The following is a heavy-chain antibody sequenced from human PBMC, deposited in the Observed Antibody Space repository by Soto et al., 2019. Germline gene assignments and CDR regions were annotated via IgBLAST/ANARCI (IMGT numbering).Heavy chain of an antibody. Sequence: QVQLQESGPGLVKPSETLSLTCTVSGGSISSYYWSWIRQPPGKGLEWIGYIYDSGSTNYNPSLKSRVTISVDTSKKQFSLKLSSVTAADTAVYYCARERRRITIFGVVLAFDPWGQGTLVTVSS. J-gene: IGHJ5*02. CDR3: ARERRRITIFGVVLAFDP. V-gene: IGHV4-59*01. CDR1: GGSISSYY. CDR2: IYDSGST. D-gene: IGHD3-3*01.